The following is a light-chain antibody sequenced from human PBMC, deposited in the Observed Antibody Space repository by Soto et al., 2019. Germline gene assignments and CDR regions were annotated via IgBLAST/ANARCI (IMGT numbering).Light chain of an antibody. CDR3: SSYTSRSTLV. CDR2: EVS. CDR1: SSDVGGYNN. J-gene: IGLJ1*01. V-gene: IGLV2-14*01. Sequence: QSVLTQPASVSGSPGQSITISCTGTSSDVGGYNNVSWYQQHPGKAPKLMIYEVSNRPSGVSNRFSGSKSGNTASLTISGLQAEDEAEYYCSSYTSRSTLVFGTGTKGTVL.